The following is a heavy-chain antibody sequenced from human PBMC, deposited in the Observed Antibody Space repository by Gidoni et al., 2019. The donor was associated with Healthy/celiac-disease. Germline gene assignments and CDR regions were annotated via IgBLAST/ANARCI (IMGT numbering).Heavy chain of an antibody. CDR1: GFTFSSYA. J-gene: IGHJ4*02. Sequence: EVQVLESGGGLVQPGGSLRLSWVASGFTFSSYAMSGVRQAPGKGLGWVSAISGSCGSTYYADSVKGRFTISRDNSKNTLYLQMNSLRAEDTAVYYCAKERDTGLYYFDYWGQGTLVTVSS. CDR2: ISGSCGST. V-gene: IGHV3-23*01. CDR3: AKERDTGLYYFDY. D-gene: IGHD2-21*01.